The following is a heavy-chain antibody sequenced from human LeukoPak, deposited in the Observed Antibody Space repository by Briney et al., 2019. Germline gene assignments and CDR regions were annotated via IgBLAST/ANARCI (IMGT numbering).Heavy chain of an antibody. Sequence: GGSLRLSCAASGFTFSSTAMSWVRQAPGKGLEWVSAISGSGVSTYYADSVKGRFTISRDNSKNTLYLQMNSLRAEDTAVYYCARRAQVGSTSCSFDYWGQGTLVTVSS. V-gene: IGHV3-23*01. CDR3: ARRAQVGSTSCSFDY. CDR2: ISGSGVST. D-gene: IGHD2-2*01. J-gene: IGHJ4*02. CDR1: GFTFSSTA.